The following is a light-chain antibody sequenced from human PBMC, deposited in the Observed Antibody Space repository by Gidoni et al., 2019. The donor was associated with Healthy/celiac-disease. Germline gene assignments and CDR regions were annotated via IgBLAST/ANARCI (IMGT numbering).Light chain of an antibody. CDR2: LGS. CDR3: MQALQTLGIT. V-gene: IGKV2-28*01. CDR1: QSLLHSNGYNY. J-gene: IGKJ5*01. Sequence: DIVMTQSPLSLPVTPGEPASISCRSSQSLLHSNGYNYLDWYLQKPGQSPQLLIYLGSNRASGVPDRFSGSGSGTDFTLKISRVEAEDVGVYYCMQALQTLGITFGQXTRLEIK.